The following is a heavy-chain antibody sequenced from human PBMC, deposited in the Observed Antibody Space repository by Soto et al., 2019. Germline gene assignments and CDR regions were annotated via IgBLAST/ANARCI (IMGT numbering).Heavy chain of an antibody. Sequence: EVQLLESGGGLVQPGGSLRLSCAASGFTFSTYAMSWVHQAPGKGLEWVSGISGSGGSTYYVDSVKGRFTISRDNSKNTLYLQMHSLRGEDTAVYYCAKEKTQGGHFDWSSFDYWGQGTLVTVSS. CDR2: ISGSGGST. D-gene: IGHD3-9*01. CDR3: AKEKTQGGHFDWSSFDY. CDR1: GFTFSTYA. J-gene: IGHJ4*02. V-gene: IGHV3-23*01.